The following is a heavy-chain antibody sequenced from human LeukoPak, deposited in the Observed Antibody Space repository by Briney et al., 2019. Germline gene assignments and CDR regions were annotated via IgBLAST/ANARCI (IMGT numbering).Heavy chain of an antibody. J-gene: IGHJ4*02. CDR2: IGSSDSRI. CDR1: GFPFSDYD. CDR3: ARENYYGSGSSPGEFDY. V-gene: IGHV3-11*01. D-gene: IGHD3-10*01. Sequence: GSLRLSCAASGFPFSDYDMSWIRQAPGKGLEWVSYIGSSDSRIYYADSVKDRFTISRDNTKNSLYLQMHSLRVEDTAVYYCARENYYGSGSSPGEFDYWGQGTLVTVSS.